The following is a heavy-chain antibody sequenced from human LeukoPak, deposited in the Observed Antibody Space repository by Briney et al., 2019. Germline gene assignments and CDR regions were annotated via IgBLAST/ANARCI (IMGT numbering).Heavy chain of an antibody. Sequence: PSETLSLTCAVYGGSFSGYYWSWIRQPPGKGLEWIGEINHSGSTNYNPSLKSRVTISVDTSKNQFSLKLSSVTAADTAVYYCARTYSSSWYLFDYWGQGTLVAVSS. CDR1: GGSFSGYY. D-gene: IGHD6-13*01. J-gene: IGHJ4*02. V-gene: IGHV4-34*01. CDR3: ARTYSSSWYLFDY. CDR2: INHSGST.